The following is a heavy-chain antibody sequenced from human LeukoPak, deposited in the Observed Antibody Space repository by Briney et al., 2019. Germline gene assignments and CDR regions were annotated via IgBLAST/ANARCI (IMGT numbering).Heavy chain of an antibody. V-gene: IGHV3-9*01. Sequence: PGRSLRLSCAASGFTFDDYAMHWVRQPPGKGLEWVSGISWNSGSIGYADSVKGRFTISRDNAKNSLYLQMNSLRVDDTAVYYCARDFPRSGTTGYWGQGTLVTVSS. J-gene: IGHJ4*02. CDR2: ISWNSGSI. CDR3: ARDFPRSGTTGY. CDR1: GFTFDDYA. D-gene: IGHD1-7*01.